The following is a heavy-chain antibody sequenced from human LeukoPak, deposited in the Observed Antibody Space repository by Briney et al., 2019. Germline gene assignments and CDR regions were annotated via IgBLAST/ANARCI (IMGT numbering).Heavy chain of an antibody. Sequence: GGSLRLSCAASGFTFSDYYMSWIRQAPGKGLEWVSYISSTSSIISYADSVKGRFTISRDNAKNSLYLQMNSLRDEDTAVYYCVRESSYGFNIWGQGTMVTVSS. CDR3: VRESSYGFNI. CDR2: ISSTSSII. J-gene: IGHJ3*02. CDR1: GFTFSDYY. V-gene: IGHV3-11*04.